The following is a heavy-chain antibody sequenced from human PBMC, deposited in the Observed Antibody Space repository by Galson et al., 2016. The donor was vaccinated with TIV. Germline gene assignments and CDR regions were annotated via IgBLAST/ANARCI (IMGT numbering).Heavy chain of an antibody. Sequence: PALVKPTQTLTLTCTFSGFSLITNGVGVGWVRQPPGKALEWLAHIYWDDDERYSPSLKSRLTITKDTSKNQVVLRMTNIDPMDTATYYCVHLPNMFYYGMDVWGQGTTVTVSS. D-gene: IGHD3-10*02. CDR2: IYWDDDE. CDR3: VHLPNMFYYGMDV. CDR1: GFSLITNGVG. V-gene: IGHV2-5*02. J-gene: IGHJ6*02.